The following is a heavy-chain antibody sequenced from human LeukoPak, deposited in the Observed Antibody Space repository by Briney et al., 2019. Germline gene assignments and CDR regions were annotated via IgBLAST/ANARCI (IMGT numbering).Heavy chain of an antibody. D-gene: IGHD3-10*01. J-gene: IGHJ3*02. Sequence: SVKVSCKASGYTFTGYYMHWVRQAPGQGLEWMGWINPNSGGTNYAQKFQGRVTMTRDTSISTAYIELSRLRSDDTAVYYCAAAYYGSGSYAFDIWGQGTMVTVSS. CDR3: AAAYYGSGSYAFDI. CDR1: GYTFTGYY. V-gene: IGHV1-2*02. CDR2: INPNSGGT.